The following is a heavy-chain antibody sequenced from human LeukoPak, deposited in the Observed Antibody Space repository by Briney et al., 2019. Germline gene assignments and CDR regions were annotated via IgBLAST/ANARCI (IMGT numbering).Heavy chain of an antibody. V-gene: IGHV1-2*02. J-gene: IGHJ4*02. CDR2: INPNSGGT. CDR1: GYTFTVYY. D-gene: IGHD1-26*01. CDR3: ARDTVYSGRYSKTGLDY. Sequence: ASVTVSFTASGYTFTVYYMHWVRQAPGQGLEWMGWINPNSGGTNYAQKFQGRVTMTRDTSISTAYMELSRLRSDDTAVYYCARDTVYSGRYSKTGLDYWGQGTLVTVSS.